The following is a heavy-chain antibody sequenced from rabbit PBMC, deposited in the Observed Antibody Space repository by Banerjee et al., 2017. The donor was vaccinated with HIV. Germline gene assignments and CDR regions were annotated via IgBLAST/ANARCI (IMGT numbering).Heavy chain of an antibody. Sequence: QEQLVESGGGLVQPEGSLTLTCTASGFSFSSSYYMSWVRQAPGRGLEWIACIYNGDGSTYHASWVNGRFTISSHNAQNTLYLQLNSLTAADTATYFCVRDDTYNYDGYAYASTTGYFNLWGQGTLVTVS. J-gene: IGHJ4*01. CDR2: IYNGDGST. V-gene: IGHV1S47*01. CDR3: VRDDTYNYDGYAYASTTGYFNL. D-gene: IGHD6-1*01. CDR1: GFSFSSSYY.